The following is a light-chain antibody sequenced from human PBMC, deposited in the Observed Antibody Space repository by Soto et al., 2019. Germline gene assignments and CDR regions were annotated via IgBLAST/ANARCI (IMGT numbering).Light chain of an antibody. Sequence: QSALTQPASVSGSLGQSITISCTGTGSDVGGYNYVSWYQQHPGKVPKLMIYEVSNRPSGVSNRFSGSKSGNKASLTISGLQAEDEADYYCTSYTSSSTPVFGTGTKVTVL. CDR3: TSYTSSSTPV. J-gene: IGLJ1*01. V-gene: IGLV2-14*01. CDR2: EVS. CDR1: GSDVGGYNY.